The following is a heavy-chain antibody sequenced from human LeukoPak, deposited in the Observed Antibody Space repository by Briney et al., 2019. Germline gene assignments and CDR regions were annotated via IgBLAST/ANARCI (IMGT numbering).Heavy chain of an antibody. J-gene: IGHJ4*02. CDR3: VRGLDYNVAWVY. CDR2: ISSSGSTL. CDR1: GFTFSSFE. D-gene: IGHD3-10*01. Sequence: GGSLRLSCVVSGFTFSSFEMNWVRQAPGRGLEWVSYISSSGSTLYYADSVKGRFSISRDNAKNSLYLQTNSLRAEDTAVYYCVRGLDYNVAWVYWGQGTLVTVSS. V-gene: IGHV3-48*03.